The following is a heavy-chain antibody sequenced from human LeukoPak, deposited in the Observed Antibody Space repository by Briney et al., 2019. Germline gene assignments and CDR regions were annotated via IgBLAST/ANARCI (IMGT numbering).Heavy chain of an antibody. D-gene: IGHD2-2*03. CDR2: ISSSSSYI. J-gene: IGHJ6*04. CDR1: GFTFSSYS. Sequence: GGSLRLSCAASGFTFSSYSMNWVRRAPGKGLEWVSSISSSSSYIYYAGSVKGRFTISRDNAKNSLYLQMNSLRAEDTAVYYCARDLLDIVVVPAARHPRYYYYGMDVWGKGTTVTVSS. CDR3: ARDLLDIVVVPAARHPRYYYYGMDV. V-gene: IGHV3-21*01.